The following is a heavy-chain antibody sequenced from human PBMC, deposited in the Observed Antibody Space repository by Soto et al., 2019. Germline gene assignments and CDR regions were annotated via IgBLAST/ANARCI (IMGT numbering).Heavy chain of an antibody. Sequence: ASVKVSCKVSGHTLTELSMHWVRQAPGKGLEWMGGFDPEDGETIYAQRFQGRVTMTQDTSTDTAYMELSSLRSEDTAIYYCATPGHIVVVTPWDASDIWGQGTLVTVSS. V-gene: IGHV1-24*01. D-gene: IGHD2-21*02. CDR2: FDPEDGET. CDR1: GHTLTELS. J-gene: IGHJ3*02. CDR3: ATPGHIVVVTPWDASDI.